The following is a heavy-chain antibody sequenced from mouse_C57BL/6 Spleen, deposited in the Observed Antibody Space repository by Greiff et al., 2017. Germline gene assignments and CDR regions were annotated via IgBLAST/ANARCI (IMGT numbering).Heavy chain of an antibody. V-gene: IGHV5-9*01. CDR2: ISGGGGNT. CDR1: GFTFSSYT. Sequence: DVMLVESGGGLVKPGGSLKLSCAASGFTFSSYTMSWVRQTPEKRLEWVATISGGGGNTYYPDSVKGRFTISRDNAKNTLYLQMSSLRSEDTALYYCARGTTVVDYAMDYWGQGTSVTVSS. CDR3: ARGTTVVDYAMDY. D-gene: IGHD1-1*01. J-gene: IGHJ4*01.